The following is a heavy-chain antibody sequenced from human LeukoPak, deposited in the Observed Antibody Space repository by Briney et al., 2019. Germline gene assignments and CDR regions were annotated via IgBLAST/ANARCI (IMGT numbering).Heavy chain of an antibody. J-gene: IGHJ4*02. D-gene: IGHD3-22*01. CDR3: ARSSERKYYFDY. V-gene: IGHV3-23*01. Sequence: PGGSLRLSCAASGFSFSTYAMTWVRQAPGKGLEWVSTISGSGGSTYFAASVKGRFTISRDNPKNTLYLQMNSLRAEDTAVYYCARSSERKYYFDYWGQGTLVTVSS. CDR2: ISGSGGST. CDR1: GFSFSTYA.